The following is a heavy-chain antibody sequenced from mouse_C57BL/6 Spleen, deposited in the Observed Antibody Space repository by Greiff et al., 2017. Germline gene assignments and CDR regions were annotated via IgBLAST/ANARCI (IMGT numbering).Heavy chain of an antibody. D-gene: IGHD1-1*02. J-gene: IGHJ4*01. CDR1: GFTFTDYY. V-gene: IGHV7-3*01. CDR2: IRNKANGYTT. Sequence: EVKVVESGGGLVQPGGSLSLSCAASGFTFTDYYMSWVRQPPGKALEWLGFIRNKANGYTTEYSASVKGRFTISRDNSQSILYLQMNALRAEDSATDYCARWGGYYAMDYWGQGTSVTVSS. CDR3: ARWGGYYAMDY.